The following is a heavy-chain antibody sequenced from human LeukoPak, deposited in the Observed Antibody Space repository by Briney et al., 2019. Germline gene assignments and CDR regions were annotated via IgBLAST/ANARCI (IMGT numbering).Heavy chain of an antibody. V-gene: IGHV7-4-1*02. D-gene: IGHD6-13*01. CDR1: GGTFSSYA. J-gene: IGHJ4*02. CDR3: ARTRLAAAGSFSH. CDR2: INTNTRNP. Sequence: ASVKVSCKASGGTFSSYAISWVRQAPGQGLEWMGWINTNTRNPTYAQGFTGRFVFSLDTSVSTAYLQISSLKAEDTAVYYCARTRLAAAGSFSHWGQGTLVTVSS.